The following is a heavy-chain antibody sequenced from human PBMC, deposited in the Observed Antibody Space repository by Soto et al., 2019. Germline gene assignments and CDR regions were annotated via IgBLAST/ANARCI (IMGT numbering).Heavy chain of an antibody. V-gene: IGHV4-31*03. Sequence: PSETLSLTCTVSGVSFSNGGYYWSWIRQQPGKGLEWIGYIYHSGFTYYNPSLKSRVSISVDTSKNQFSLELSSVTAADTAVYYCAGDSSGFIRIDYSGQGTLVTVSS. D-gene: IGHD3-22*01. CDR3: AGDSSGFIRIDY. CDR2: IYHSGFT. CDR1: GVSFSNGGYY. J-gene: IGHJ4*02.